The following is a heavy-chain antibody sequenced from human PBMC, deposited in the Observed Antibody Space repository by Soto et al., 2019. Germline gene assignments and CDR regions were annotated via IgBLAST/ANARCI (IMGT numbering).Heavy chain of an antibody. V-gene: IGHV3-7*04. CDR2: ITADGREE. CDR3: ARETLWRLGY. J-gene: IGHJ4*02. CDR1: GLPFSSHY. Sequence: EVQLVESGGGLVQTGGSLRLSCAASGLPFSSHYMSWIRKSPGRGLEWVAKITADGREEQYADSVRGRFTASRDNTKNLLFLHMKGLRFEDKSVYYCARETLWRLGYWGQGNLVTVSS. D-gene: IGHD2-21*01.